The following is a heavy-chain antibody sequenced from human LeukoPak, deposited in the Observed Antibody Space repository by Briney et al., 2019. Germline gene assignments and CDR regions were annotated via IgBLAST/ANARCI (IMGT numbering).Heavy chain of an antibody. CDR3: ARDKSGSSGWYSYFDY. V-gene: IGHV1-18*01. CDR2: ISAYNGNI. J-gene: IGHJ4*02. Sequence: ASVKVSCKASGYTFTSYGLSWVRQAPGQGPEWMGWISAYNGNINYAQKFQGRVTMTRDTSISTAYMELSRLRSDDTAVYYCARDKSGSSGWYSYFDYWGQGTLVTVSS. D-gene: IGHD6-19*01. CDR1: GYTFTSYG.